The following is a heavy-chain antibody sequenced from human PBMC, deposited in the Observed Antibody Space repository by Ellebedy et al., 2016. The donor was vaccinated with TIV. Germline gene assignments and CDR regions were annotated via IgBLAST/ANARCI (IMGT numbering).Heavy chain of an antibody. CDR3: ARESLDGMVPRGDFDY. J-gene: IGHJ4*02. CDR2: IIPIFGTP. D-gene: IGHD3-10*01. Sequence: SVKVSXKASGGTFSSYAIDWVRQAPGQGLEWMGGIIPIFGTPNYAQKFQGRVTITADKSTSTAYMDLSSLRSEDTAVYYCARESLDGMVPRGDFDYWGQGNLVNVSS. V-gene: IGHV1-69*06. CDR1: GGTFSSYA.